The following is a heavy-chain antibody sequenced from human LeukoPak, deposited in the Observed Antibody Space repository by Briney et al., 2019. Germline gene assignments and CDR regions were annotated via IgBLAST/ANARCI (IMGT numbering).Heavy chain of an antibody. CDR2: IYYSGST. J-gene: IGHJ5*02. CDR1: GGSVSSGSHH. Sequence: SETLSLTCTVSGGSVSSGSHHWSWIRQPPGKGLEWIGYIYYSGSTNNNPSLKSRVTISVDTSKNQFSLKLSSVTAADTAVYYCARGLTQFDPWGQGTLVTVSS. CDR3: ARGLTQFDP. D-gene: IGHD2-15*01. V-gene: IGHV4-61*01.